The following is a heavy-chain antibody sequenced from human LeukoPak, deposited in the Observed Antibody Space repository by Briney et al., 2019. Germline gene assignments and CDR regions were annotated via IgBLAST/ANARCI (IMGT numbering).Heavy chain of an antibody. CDR1: GGSFSGYY. J-gene: IGHJ6*03. CDR2: INHSGST. D-gene: IGHD3-3*01. Sequence: SETLSLTCAVYGGSFSGYYWSWIRQPPGKGLEWIGEINHSGSTNYNPSLKSRVTISVDTSKNQFSLKLSSVTAADTAVYYCARGPSITIFGVVIASYYYMDVWGKGTTVTVSS. V-gene: IGHV4-34*01. CDR3: ARGPSITIFGVVIASYYYMDV.